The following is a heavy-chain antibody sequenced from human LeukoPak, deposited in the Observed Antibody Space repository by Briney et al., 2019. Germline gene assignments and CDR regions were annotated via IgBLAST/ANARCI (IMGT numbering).Heavy chain of an antibody. CDR3: ARHVSNGGNPYYFYYGMDV. J-gene: IGHJ6*02. V-gene: IGHV3-74*01. D-gene: IGHD4-23*01. Sequence: PGGSLRLSCAASGFTFSSHWMHWVRQAPGKGLVWVSRINIDGSSTSYADSVKGRFTISRDNAKNTLYLQMNSLRAEDTAVYYCARHVSNGGNPYYFYYGMDVWGQGTTVTVSS. CDR1: GFTFSSHW. CDR2: INIDGSST.